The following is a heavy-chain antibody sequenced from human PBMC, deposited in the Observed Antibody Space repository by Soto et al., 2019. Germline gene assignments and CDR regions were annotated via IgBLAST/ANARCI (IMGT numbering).Heavy chain of an antibody. CDR1: GCPFSRGGFS. CDR3: ASRVSDYFDY. V-gene: IGHV4-30-2*01. D-gene: IGHD6-19*01. CDR2: IYHSGST. J-gene: IGHJ4*02. Sequence: QLQLQESGSRRVKASQTLSLTCAVSGCPFSRGGFSCNWIRQPPGKGLVWIGYIYHSGSTYCNPSLKSRVTMSVDRSTNQFSLKLSSVTAADTAVYYCASRVSDYFDYWGQGNPVTVSS.